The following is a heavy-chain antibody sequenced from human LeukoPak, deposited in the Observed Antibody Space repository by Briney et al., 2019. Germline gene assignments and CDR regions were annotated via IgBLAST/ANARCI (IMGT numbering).Heavy chain of an antibody. J-gene: IGHJ4*02. V-gene: IGHV3-23*01. D-gene: IGHD2-21*01. CDR1: GCTFSDYG. CDR2: ISGSGGST. CDR3: AKDRLLNCRGDCYIFDY. Sequence: PGGSLRVSCAASGCTFSDYGMDWVRQAPGKGLEWIAAISGSGGSTFYADSVKGRFTISRDNSKNTLYLQLNGLRTEDTALYYCAKDRLLNCRGDCYIFDYWGQGTLVTVSS.